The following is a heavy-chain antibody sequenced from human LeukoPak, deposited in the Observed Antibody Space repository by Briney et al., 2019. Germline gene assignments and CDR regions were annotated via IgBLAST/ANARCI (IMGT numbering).Heavy chain of an antibody. CDR1: SGSISSSSYY. CDR2: IYYSGST. CDR3: ARPRYSSSWAFDY. D-gene: IGHD6-13*01. Sequence: SETLSLTCTVSSGSISSSSYYWGWIRQPPGKGLEWIGSIYYSGSTYYNPSLKSRVTISVDTSKNQFSLKLSSVTAADTAVYYCARPRYSSSWAFDYWGQGTLVTVSS. V-gene: IGHV4-39*01. J-gene: IGHJ4*02.